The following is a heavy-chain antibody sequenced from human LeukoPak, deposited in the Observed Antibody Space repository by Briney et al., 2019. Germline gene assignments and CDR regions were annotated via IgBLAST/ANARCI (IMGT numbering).Heavy chain of an antibody. CDR2: INPSGGST. CDR1: GYTFTNYY. J-gene: IGHJ4*02. D-gene: IGHD1-7*01. V-gene: IGHV1-46*01. Sequence: ASVKVSCKASGYTFTNYYIHWVRQAPGQGLEWMGIINPSGGSTNFAQKFQGRVTMTTDTSTITVYMELSSLRSEDTAVYYCIKLELTDYFDYWGQGTLVTVSS. CDR3: IKLELTDYFDY.